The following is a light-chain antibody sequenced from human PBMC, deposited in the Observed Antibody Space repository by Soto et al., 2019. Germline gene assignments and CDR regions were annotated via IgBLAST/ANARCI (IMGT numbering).Light chain of an antibody. Sequence: EIVMTQSPATLSVSPGERATLSCRASQSVSSNLAWYQQKPGQAPRLLIYGASTRATGIPARFSGSGSGTEFTLTISSLQSEDIAVYYCQQYNNRGTFGQGTKVEIK. CDR3: QQYNNRGT. CDR2: GAS. J-gene: IGKJ1*01. CDR1: QSVSSN. V-gene: IGKV3-15*01.